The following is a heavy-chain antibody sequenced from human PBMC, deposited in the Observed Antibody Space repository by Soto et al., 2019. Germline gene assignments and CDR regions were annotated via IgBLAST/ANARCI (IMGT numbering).Heavy chain of an antibody. D-gene: IGHD5-12*01. Sequence: PGGSLRLSCAASGFTFSSYWMHWVRQAPGKGLVWVSRINGDGSSTSYADSVKGRFTISRDNAKDTLYLQMNSLRAEDTAVYYCAKVSVARPYWGQGTLVTVYS. V-gene: IGHV3-74*01. J-gene: IGHJ4*02. CDR1: GFTFSSYW. CDR3: AKVSVARPY. CDR2: INGDGSST.